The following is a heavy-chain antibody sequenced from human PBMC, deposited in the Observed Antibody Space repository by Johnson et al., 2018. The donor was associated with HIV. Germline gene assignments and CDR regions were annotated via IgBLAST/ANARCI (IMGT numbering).Heavy chain of an antibody. D-gene: IGHD6-6*01. J-gene: IGHJ3*02. CDR2: MSGGGGSA. V-gene: IGHV3-23*04. CDR3: AKDRGAARAFDAFDI. Sequence: VLLVESGGGLVQPGGSLRLSCAASGFTVSSYAMSWVRLNPGKGLEWVSSMSGGGGSAYYSDSVKGRFTISSDTSKNTLYLQMNSLRAEDTAVYYCAKDRGAARAFDAFDIWGQGTMVTVSS. CDR1: GFTVSSYA.